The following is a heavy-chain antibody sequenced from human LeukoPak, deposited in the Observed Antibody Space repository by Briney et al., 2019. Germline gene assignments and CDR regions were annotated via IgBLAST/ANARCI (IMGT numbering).Heavy chain of an antibody. V-gene: IGHV1-46*01. Sequence: VPSVKVSCKASGYTFTSYYMHWVRQAPGQGLEWMGIINPSGGSTSYAQKFHGRITMTGDTSTSTVYMDLNSLTSEDTAVYYCARGPHSSSWPDIPRDYWGQGSLVTVSS. CDR2: INPSGGST. CDR1: GYTFTSYY. D-gene: IGHD6-13*01. CDR3: ARGPHSSSWPDIPRDY. J-gene: IGHJ4*02.